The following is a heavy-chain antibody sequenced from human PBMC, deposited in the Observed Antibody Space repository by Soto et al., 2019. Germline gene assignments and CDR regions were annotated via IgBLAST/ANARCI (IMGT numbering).Heavy chain of an antibody. CDR1: GASMRSYS. CDR2: IFYSGSS. V-gene: IGHV4-59*01. CDR3: ARDLRCCGLDV. D-gene: IGHD3-9*01. J-gene: IGHJ6*02. Sequence: SETLSLTCNVSGASMRSYSWTWMRLSPGKGLEWIGDIFYSGSSNLNPSLRSRLSISIDTSKNKFSLMLKSVTAADTVVYYCARDLRCCGLDVWGQGTTVTVSS.